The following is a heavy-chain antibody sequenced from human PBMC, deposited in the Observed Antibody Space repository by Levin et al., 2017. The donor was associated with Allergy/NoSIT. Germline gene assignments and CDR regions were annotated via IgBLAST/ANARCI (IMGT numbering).Heavy chain of an antibody. CDR2: IYYSGST. V-gene: IGHV4-61*01. CDR1: GGSVSSGSYY. Sequence: SETLSLTCTVSGGSVSSGSYYWSWIRQPPGKGLEWIGYIYYSGSTNYNPSLKSRVTISVDTSKNQFSLKLSSVTAADTAVYYCARGSAAGRWFNYYYYYGMDVWGQGTTVTVSS. J-gene: IGHJ6*02. CDR3: ARGSAAGRWFNYYYYYGMDV. D-gene: IGHD6-13*01.